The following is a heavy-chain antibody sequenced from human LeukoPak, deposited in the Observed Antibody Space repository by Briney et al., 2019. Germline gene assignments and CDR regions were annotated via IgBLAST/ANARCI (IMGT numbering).Heavy chain of an antibody. CDR1: GFTFINCA. CDR2: ISGGSDGT. Sequence: PGGSLRLSCAASGFTFINCAMSWVRQAPGMGLEWVSGISGGSDGTYYADSVKGRFTISRDNSKNTLYLQMNSLRAEDTAIYYCAKGSSGYIYGDYWGQGTLVTVSS. J-gene: IGHJ4*02. V-gene: IGHV3-23*01. D-gene: IGHD5-18*01. CDR3: AKGSSGYIYGDY.